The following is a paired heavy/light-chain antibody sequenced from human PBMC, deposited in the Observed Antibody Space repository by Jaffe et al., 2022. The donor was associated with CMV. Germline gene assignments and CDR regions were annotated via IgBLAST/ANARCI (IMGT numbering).Light chain of an antibody. CDR2: GNS. CDR3: QSYDSSLSGWGV. Sequence: QSVLTQPPSVSGAPGQRVTISCTGSSSNIGAGYDVHWYQQLPGTAPKLLIYGNSNRPSGVPDRFSGSKSGTSASLAITGLQAEDEADYYCQSYDSSLSGWGVFGGGTKLTVL. V-gene: IGLV1-40*01. CDR1: SSNIGAGYD. J-gene: IGLJ3*02.
Heavy chain of an antibody. Sequence: EVQLVESGGGLVKPGGSLRLSCAASGFTFSSYSMNWVRQAPGKGLEWVSSISSSSSYIYYADSVKGRFTISRDNAKNSLYLQMNSLRAEDTAVYYCARNGWTIFGVVIDNYYYYYGMDVWGQGTTVTVSS. V-gene: IGHV3-21*01. J-gene: IGHJ6*02. CDR3: ARNGWTIFGVVIDNYYYYYGMDV. CDR1: GFTFSSYS. D-gene: IGHD3-3*01. CDR2: ISSSSSYI.